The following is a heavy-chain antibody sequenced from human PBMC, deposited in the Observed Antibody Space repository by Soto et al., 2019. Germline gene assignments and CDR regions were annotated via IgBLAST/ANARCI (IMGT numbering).Heavy chain of an antibody. V-gene: IGHV3-23*01. CDR2: ISGSGGST. CDR1: GFTFSSYA. D-gene: IGHD3-9*01. Sequence: EVQLLESGGGLVQPGGSLRLSCAASGFTFSSYAMSWVRQAPVKGLEWVSAISGSGGSTYYADSVKGRFTISRDNSKNTLYLQMNSLRAEDTAVYYCAKVVDILPELDVWGQGTTVTVSS. J-gene: IGHJ6*02. CDR3: AKVVDILPELDV.